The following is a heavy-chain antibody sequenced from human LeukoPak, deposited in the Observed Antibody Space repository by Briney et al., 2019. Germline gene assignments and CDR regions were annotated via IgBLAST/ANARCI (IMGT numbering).Heavy chain of an antibody. CDR1: GGTFTSYG. CDR2: ISAYNGNT. J-gene: IGHJ4*02. V-gene: IGHV1-18*01. D-gene: IGHD6-19*01. Sequence: GASVKVSCKASGGTFTSYGISWVRQAPGQGLEWMGWISAYNGNTNYAQKLQGRVTMTTDTSTGTAYMELRSLRSDDTAVYYCARSEGAVAGTTLFDYWGQGTLVTVSS. CDR3: ARSEGAVAGTTLFDY.